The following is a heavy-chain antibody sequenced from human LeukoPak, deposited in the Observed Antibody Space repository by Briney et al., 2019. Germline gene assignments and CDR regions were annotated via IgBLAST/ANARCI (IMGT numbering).Heavy chain of an antibody. CDR2: INAGNGNT. Sequence: ASVKVSCKPSGYTFTSYAMHWVRQAPGQRLEWMGWINAGNGNTKYSQEFQGRVPITRDTSESTAYMELSSLRSEDMAVYYCARSAGTTEIDYWGQGTLVTVSS. D-gene: IGHD1-1*01. V-gene: IGHV1-3*03. CDR3: ARSAGTTEIDY. J-gene: IGHJ4*02. CDR1: GYTFTSYA.